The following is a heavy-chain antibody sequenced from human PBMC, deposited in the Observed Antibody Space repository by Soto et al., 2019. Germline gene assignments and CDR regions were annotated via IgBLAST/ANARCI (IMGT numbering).Heavy chain of an antibody. CDR1: GFTFSHAW. J-gene: IGHJ4*02. CDR2: INPDGGTT. V-gene: IGHV3-74*03. Sequence: GGSLRLCCAASGFTFSHAWKNWVRQAPGKGLDWVSLINPDGGTTTYAESVKGRFTIFRDNAKNTVYLQMTSLRVEDTAVYYCARDLRGSPDYWGQGT. D-gene: IGHD1-26*01. CDR3: ARDLRGSPDY.